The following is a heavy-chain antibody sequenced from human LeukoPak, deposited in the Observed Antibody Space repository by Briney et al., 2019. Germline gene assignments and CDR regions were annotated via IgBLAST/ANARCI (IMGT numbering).Heavy chain of an antibody. Sequence: PGGSLRLSCAASGFTFSSFGMHWVRQSPGKGLEWVAVIWYDGSTKVYADSVKGRFTISRDNSRNTLYLQVNSLRAEDTAVYYCARGVKTGFYPSNFDYWGQGTLVTVSS. V-gene: IGHV3-33*01. D-gene: IGHD3-9*01. CDR1: GFTFSSFG. CDR3: ARGVKTGFYPSNFDY. J-gene: IGHJ4*02. CDR2: IWYDGSTK.